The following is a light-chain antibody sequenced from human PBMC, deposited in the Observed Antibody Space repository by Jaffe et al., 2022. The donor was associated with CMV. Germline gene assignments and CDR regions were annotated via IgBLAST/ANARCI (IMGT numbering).Light chain of an antibody. J-gene: IGLJ3*02. CDR3: QSYDNGWGV. CDR1: SSNIGAGYD. V-gene: IGLV1-40*01. Sequence: QSVLTQPPSVSGAPGQWVTISCTGSSSNIGAGYDVHWYQQLPGTAPRLLIYSTSIRPSGVPDRFSGSRSGTSASLAITGLQADDEADYHCQSYDNGWGVFGGGTKLTVL. CDR2: STS.